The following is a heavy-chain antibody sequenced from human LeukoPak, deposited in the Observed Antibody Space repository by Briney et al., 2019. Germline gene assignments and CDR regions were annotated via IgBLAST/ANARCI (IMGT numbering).Heavy chain of an antibody. V-gene: IGHV3-33*01. CDR2: IWHDGSHK. CDR3: AREIFGSGRYPDF. J-gene: IGHJ4*02. D-gene: IGHD3-10*01. CDR1: GFSFNTYA. Sequence: GGSPRLSCAASGFSFNTYAMHWVRQAPGQGLEWVALIWHDGSHKFYSNSVRGQFTISRDNSKNTVYLQMNNLRPEDTAVYYCAREIFGSGRYPDFWGQGTLVTVSS.